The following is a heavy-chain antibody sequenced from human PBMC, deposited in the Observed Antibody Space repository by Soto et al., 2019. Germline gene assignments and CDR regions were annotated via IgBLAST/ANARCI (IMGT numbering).Heavy chain of an antibody. CDR3: ARVGIPYDTFLRVDS. V-gene: IGHV1-18*01. CDR1: GYTFTSYG. CDR2: ISAYNDNT. J-gene: IGHJ4*02. D-gene: IGHD3-9*01. Sequence: QVQLVQSGAEVRKPGASVMVSCKASGYTFTSYGITWVRQAPGQGLECMGWISAYNDNTNYAQKFQDRVTMTTDASTSTAYMELRSLRSDDTAMYYCARVGIPYDTFLRVDSWGQGTMVTVSS.